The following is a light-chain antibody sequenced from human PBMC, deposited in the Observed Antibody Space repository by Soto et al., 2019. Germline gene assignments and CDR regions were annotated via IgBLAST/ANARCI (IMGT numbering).Light chain of an antibody. CDR3: NSYAGSNNYV. CDR1: KNDIGVYDF. V-gene: IGLV2-8*01. CDR2: EVV. Sequence: QSVLAQPASVSGSPGQSITISCTGTKNDIGVYDFVSWYQHHPGKAPRLIIYEVVQRPSGVPDRFSGSKSGNTASLTVSGLQAADEADYFCNSYAGSNNYVFGSGTKVTV. J-gene: IGLJ6*01.